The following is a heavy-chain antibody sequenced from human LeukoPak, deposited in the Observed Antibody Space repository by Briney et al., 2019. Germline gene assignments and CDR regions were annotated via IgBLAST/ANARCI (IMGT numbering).Heavy chain of an antibody. CDR2: ISISGTAI. CDR1: GFTFRSYE. J-gene: IGHJ4*02. V-gene: IGHV3-48*03. Sequence: GGSLRLPGAAFGFTFRSYEMNWVGQAPGKGLEGVSYISISGTAIDYAHPVKGRFTISSDNAKTALYLQLSSLKAEDTAVYYCARVRKSGWLSRRFNFGFWGQRAMVTVA. D-gene: IGHD3-22*01. CDR3: ARVRKSGWLSRRFNFGF.